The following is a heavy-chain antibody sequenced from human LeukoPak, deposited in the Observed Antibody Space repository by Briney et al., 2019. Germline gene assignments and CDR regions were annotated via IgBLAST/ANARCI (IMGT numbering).Heavy chain of an antibody. CDR1: GYTFTGYY. J-gene: IGHJ4*02. CDR2: IHPNRGNT. CDR3: AKVTATTFDY. Sequence: ASVKVSCKASGYTFTGYYIHWVRQAPGQGLEWMGWIHPNRGNTNYAQEFQGRVTMTRDTSISTAYVELNRLTSDDTAVYYCAKVTATTFDYWGQGTLVTVSS. D-gene: IGHD2-21*02. V-gene: IGHV1-2*02.